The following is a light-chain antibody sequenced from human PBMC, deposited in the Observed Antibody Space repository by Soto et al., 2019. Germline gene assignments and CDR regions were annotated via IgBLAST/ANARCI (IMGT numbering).Light chain of an antibody. Sequence: EIVMTQSPATLSVSPGERATLSCRASQSVGSNLAWYQQKPGQAPRLLIYGASTRATGIPARFSGSGSGTEFTLTISGVQSEDFAIYFCQQYHNWPPDRTFGQGTKVEIK. CDR1: QSVGSN. CDR2: GAS. V-gene: IGKV3-15*01. J-gene: IGKJ1*01. CDR3: QQYHNWPPDRT.